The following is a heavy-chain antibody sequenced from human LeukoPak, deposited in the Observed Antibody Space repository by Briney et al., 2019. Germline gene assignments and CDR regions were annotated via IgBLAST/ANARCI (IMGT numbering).Heavy chain of an antibody. CDR3: ARESYFPRYSDY. CDR1: GGSISSGDYY. CDR2: IYYSGST. Sequence: SETLSLTCTVSGGSISSGDYYWSWIRQPPGKGLEWIGYIYYSGSTYYNPSLKSRVTISVDTSKNQFSLKLSSVTAADTAVYYCARESYFPRYSDYWGQGTLVTVSS. D-gene: IGHD3-10*01. V-gene: IGHV4-30-4*01. J-gene: IGHJ4*02.